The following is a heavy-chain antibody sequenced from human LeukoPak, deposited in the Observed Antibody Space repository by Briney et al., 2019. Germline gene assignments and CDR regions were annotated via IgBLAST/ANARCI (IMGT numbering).Heavy chain of an antibody. V-gene: IGHV1-2*06. D-gene: IGHD3-3*01. CDR3: ARGFEQFILTPHYDFWSGRDYGMDV. CDR2: IDPNSGGT. Sequence: GASMKVSCKASGYTFTCYYMHWVRQAPGQGLEWMGRIDPNSGGTNYAQKFQGRVTMHRDTSISTAYMELSRLRSDDTAVYYCARGFEQFILTPHYDFWSGRDYGMDVWGQGTTVTVSS. J-gene: IGHJ6*02. CDR1: GYTFTCYY.